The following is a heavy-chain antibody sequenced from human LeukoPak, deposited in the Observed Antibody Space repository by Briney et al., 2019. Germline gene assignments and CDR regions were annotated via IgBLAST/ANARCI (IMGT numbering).Heavy chain of an antibody. CDR1: GFTFGNFW. CDR3: ATETNGRHYDY. CDR2: IHPEGDEK. J-gene: IGHJ4*02. V-gene: IGHV3-7*01. D-gene: IGHD1-14*01. Sequence: AGGSLRLSCVASGFTFGNFWMSWVRHSPGRGLEWVANIHPEGDEKYHVESVMGRFTISRDNAESSLFLQMNGLRAEDTAVYYCATETNGRHYDYWGQGTLLTVSS.